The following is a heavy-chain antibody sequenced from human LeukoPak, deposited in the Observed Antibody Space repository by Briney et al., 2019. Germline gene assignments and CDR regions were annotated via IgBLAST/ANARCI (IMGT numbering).Heavy chain of an antibody. CDR3: ARNDYGDFYFDY. Sequence: SETLSLTCTVSGGSIGSYYWSWIRQPPGKGLEWIGYIYYSGSTNYNPSLKSRVTISVDTSKNQFSLKLSSVTAADTAVYYCARNDYGDFYFDYWGQGTLVTVSS. CDR2: IYYSGST. J-gene: IGHJ4*02. D-gene: IGHD4-17*01. CDR1: GGSIGSYY. V-gene: IGHV4-59*01.